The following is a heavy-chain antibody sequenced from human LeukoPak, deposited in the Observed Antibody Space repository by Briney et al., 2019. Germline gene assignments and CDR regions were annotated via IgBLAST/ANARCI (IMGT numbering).Heavy chain of an antibody. CDR2: ISSSGSTI. J-gene: IGHJ6*04. CDR3: AEPGITMIGGV. D-gene: IGHD3-10*02. CDR1: GFTFSSYE. V-gene: IGHV3-48*03. Sequence: GGSLRLSCAASGFTFSSYEMNWVRQAPGKGLEWVSYISSSGSTIYYADSVKGRFTISRDNAKNSLYLQMNSLRAEDTAVYYCAEPGITMIGGVWGKGTTSPSPQ.